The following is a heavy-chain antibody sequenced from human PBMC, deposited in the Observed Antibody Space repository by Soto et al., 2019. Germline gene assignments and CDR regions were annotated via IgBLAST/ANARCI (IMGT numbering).Heavy chain of an antibody. D-gene: IGHD2-2*01. J-gene: IGHJ4*02. V-gene: IGHV3-30*18. CDR2: ISYDGSNK. CDR3: AKDLKWYCSSTSCYFFEY. CDR1: GFTFSSYG. Sequence: PGGSLRLSCAASGFTFSSYGMHWVRQAPGKGLEWVAVISYDGSNKYYADSVKGRFTISRDNSKNTLYLQMNSLRAEDTAVYYCAKDLKWYCSSTSCYFFEYWRKGTLVTVSS.